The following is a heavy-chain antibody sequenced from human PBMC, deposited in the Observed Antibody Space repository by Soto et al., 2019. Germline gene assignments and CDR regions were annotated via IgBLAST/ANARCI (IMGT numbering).Heavy chain of an antibody. Sequence: QVQLVESGGGVVQPGRSLRLSCEASGFTFSRFGMHWVRQAPGKGLEWVAVIWYDGSNKYYADSVKGRFTISRDNSKNTLYLQMNSLRVEDTAVYSCGRDEGTAAAGPYYYYAMDVWGQGTTVTVSS. CDR3: GRDEGTAAAGPYYYYAMDV. CDR1: GFTFSRFG. J-gene: IGHJ6*02. D-gene: IGHD6-13*01. V-gene: IGHV3-33*01. CDR2: IWYDGSNK.